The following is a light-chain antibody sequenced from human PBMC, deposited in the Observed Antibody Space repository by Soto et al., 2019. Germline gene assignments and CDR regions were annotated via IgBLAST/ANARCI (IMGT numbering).Light chain of an antibody. V-gene: IGKV1-27*01. CDR1: QDIRNF. Sequence: DIQMTQSPTSLSVSVGDRVTITCRASQDIRNFVAWYQQKPGKAPKLLIYAASTLQSGVPSRLSGSGSGTDFTLTINSLQPEDVATYSCQKYSSVPVFGPGTKVEIK. CDR2: AAS. CDR3: QKYSSVPV. J-gene: IGKJ3*01.